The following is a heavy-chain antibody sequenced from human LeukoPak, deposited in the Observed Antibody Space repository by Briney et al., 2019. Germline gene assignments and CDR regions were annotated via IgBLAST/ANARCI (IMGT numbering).Heavy chain of an antibody. CDR3: ARDGKDYYGMDV. CDR1: GYTFTRYG. Sequence: GASVKVSCKAFGYTFTRYGISRVRQAPGQGLEWRGWISAYNGNTNYAQKLQGRVTMTTGTSTSTAYMELRSLRSDDTAVYYCARDGKDYYGMDVWGKGTTVTVSS. CDR2: ISAYNGNT. V-gene: IGHV1-18*04. J-gene: IGHJ6*04.